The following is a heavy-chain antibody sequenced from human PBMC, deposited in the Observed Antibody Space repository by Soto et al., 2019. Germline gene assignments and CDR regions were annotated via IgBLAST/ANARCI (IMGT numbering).Heavy chain of an antibody. Sequence: SLRLSRAVSGFIFTRYSKKWVPQVPGKGLECVSSIGTSGSYIYDTDSVKGRFTISRDNTKDSLYLQMNSLRAEDTAIYYCARGSAFIGLDYWGQGTPVTVSS. D-gene: IGHD1-26*01. J-gene: IGHJ4*02. CDR1: GFIFTRYS. CDR3: ARGSAFIGLDY. CDR2: IGTSGSYI. V-gene: IGHV3-21*01.